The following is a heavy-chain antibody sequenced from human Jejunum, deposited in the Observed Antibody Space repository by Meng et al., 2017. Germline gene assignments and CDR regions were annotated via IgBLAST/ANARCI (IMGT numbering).Heavy chain of an antibody. V-gene: IGHV3-15*01. Sequence: GGSLRLSCAASGFTFSNAWMSWVRQAPGKGLEWVGRIKSKTDGGTTDYAAPVKGRFTISRDESKNTLYLQMNSLKTEDTAVYYCTTAPLRYCSNGVWYRPPDIWGQGTMVTVSS. CDR3: TTAPLRYCSNGVWYRPPDI. CDR2: IKSKTDGGTT. D-gene: IGHD2-8*01. CDR1: GFTFSNAW. J-gene: IGHJ3*02.